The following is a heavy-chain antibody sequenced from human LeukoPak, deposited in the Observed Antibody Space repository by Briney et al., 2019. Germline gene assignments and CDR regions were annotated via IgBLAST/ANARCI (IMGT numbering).Heavy chain of an antibody. V-gene: IGHV3-23*01. CDR2: VSGSGGST. J-gene: IGHJ4*02. Sequence: PGGSLRLSCAASGFTFSNYAMSWVRQAPGKGLEWVSTVSGSGGSTYYADSVKGRFTISRDNSKNTLYLQMNSLRAEDTAVYYCAKDDRYIVVALNQIDYWGQGTLVTVSS. CDR3: AKDDRYIVVALNQIDY. D-gene: IGHD2-2*01. CDR1: GFTFSNYA.